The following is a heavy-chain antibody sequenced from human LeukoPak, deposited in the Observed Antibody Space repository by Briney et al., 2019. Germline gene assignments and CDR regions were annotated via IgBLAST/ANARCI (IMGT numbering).Heavy chain of an antibody. J-gene: IGHJ3*02. CDR1: GFIFSSYG. V-gene: IGHV3-30*02. CDR3: AKDAGVPREDTFDI. D-gene: IGHD4/OR15-4a*01. Sequence: GGSLRLSCAASGFIFSSYGMHWIRQAPGKGLEWVAFIRYDGSDPYYTDSVKGRFTISRENSKNTLFLQMNSLRAEDTAVYYCAKDAGVPREDTFDIWGQGTMVTVSS. CDR2: IRYDGSDP.